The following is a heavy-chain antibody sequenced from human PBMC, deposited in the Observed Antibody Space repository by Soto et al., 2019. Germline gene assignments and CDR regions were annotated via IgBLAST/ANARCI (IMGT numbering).Heavy chain of an antibody. CDR1: GGSISSSSYY. J-gene: IGHJ4*02. Sequence: QLQLQESGPGLVKPSETLSLTCTVSGGSISSSSYYWGWIRQPPGKGLEWIGSIYYSGSTYYNPSLKSRVTISVDTSKNQFSLKLSSVTAADTAVYYCARMTTDANVDYWGQGTLVTVSS. CDR3: ARMTTDANVDY. D-gene: IGHD4-17*01. CDR2: IYYSGST. V-gene: IGHV4-39*01.